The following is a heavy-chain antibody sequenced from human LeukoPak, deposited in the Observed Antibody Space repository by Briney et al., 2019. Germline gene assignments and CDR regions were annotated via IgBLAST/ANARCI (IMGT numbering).Heavy chain of an antibody. Sequence: SETLSLTCTVSGGSISSGGYYWSWIRQHPGKGLEWIGYVYYSGSTHYNPSLKSRVTISVDTSKNQFSLKLSSVTAADTAVYSCARDRDYGGNHRWAFDIWGQGTMVTVSS. CDR1: GGSISSGGYY. D-gene: IGHD4-23*01. CDR2: VYYSGST. V-gene: IGHV4-31*03. CDR3: ARDRDYGGNHRWAFDI. J-gene: IGHJ3*02.